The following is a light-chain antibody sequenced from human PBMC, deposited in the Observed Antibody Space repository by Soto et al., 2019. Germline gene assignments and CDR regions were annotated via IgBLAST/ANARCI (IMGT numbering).Light chain of an antibody. V-gene: IGKV3-11*01. CDR3: QHRSSWPFT. J-gene: IGKJ3*01. CDR2: DVS. Sequence: EIVLTQSPATLSLSPGERATLSCRASETVNSYLAWYQQKPGQAPRLLIYDVSKRATGIPARFSGSGSGTDFTLAISSREPDDFAVYYWQHRSSWPFTFGPGTKVEIK. CDR1: ETVNSY.